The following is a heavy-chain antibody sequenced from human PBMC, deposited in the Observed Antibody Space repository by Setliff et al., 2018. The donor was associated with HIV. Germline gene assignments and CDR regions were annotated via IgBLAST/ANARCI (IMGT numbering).Heavy chain of an antibody. V-gene: IGHV4-4*09. CDR2: IYTSGST. CDR1: GGSFSDYY. CDR3: AGGRGSSSSWPIDY. Sequence: PSETLSLTCTVSGGSFSDYYRSWIRQPPGKGLEWIGYIYTSGSTNYNPSLRSRVTISVDTSKNQFSLKLSSVTAADTAVYYCAGGRGSSSSWPIDYWGQGTLVTVSS. D-gene: IGHD6-13*01. J-gene: IGHJ4*02.